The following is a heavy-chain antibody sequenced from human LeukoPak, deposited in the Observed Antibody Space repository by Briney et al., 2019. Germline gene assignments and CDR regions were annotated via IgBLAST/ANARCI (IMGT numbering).Heavy chain of an antibody. Sequence: SETLSLTCAVYGGSFSGYYWSWICQPPGKGLEWIGEINHSGSTNYNPSLKSRVTISVDTSKNQFSLKLSSVTAADTAVYYCARLCTNGVCYMGDYWGQGTLVTASS. CDR3: ARLCTNGVCYMGDY. CDR1: GGSFSGYY. V-gene: IGHV4-34*01. D-gene: IGHD2-8*01. J-gene: IGHJ4*02. CDR2: INHSGST.